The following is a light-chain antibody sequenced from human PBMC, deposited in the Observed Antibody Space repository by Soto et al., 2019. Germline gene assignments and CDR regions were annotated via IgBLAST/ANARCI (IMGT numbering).Light chain of an antibody. CDR2: EVS. CDR1: SSDVGGYNY. J-gene: IGLJ3*02. V-gene: IGLV2-14*01. CDR3: TSYTSSSTWV. Sequence: QSALTQPASVSGSSGQSITISCTGTSSDVGGYNYVSWYQQHPGKAPKLMIYEVSNRPSGVSNRFSGSKSGNTASPAISGPQAEDEADYYCTSYTSSSTWVFGGGTKLTVL.